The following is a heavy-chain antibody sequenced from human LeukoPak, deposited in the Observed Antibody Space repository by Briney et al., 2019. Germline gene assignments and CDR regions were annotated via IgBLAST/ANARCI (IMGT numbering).Heavy chain of an antibody. J-gene: IGHJ3*01. Sequence: ESGGGVVQPGRSLRLSCVASGFTFSSYGMHWVRQAPGKGLEWVAVISYDGSNKYYADSVKGRFTISRDNSKNTLYLQMNSLKTEDTAVYYCTTDFLPALTIFGVGGPWGQGTMVTVSS. CDR2: ISYDGSNK. CDR1: GFTFSSYG. CDR3: TTDFLPALTIFGVGGP. D-gene: IGHD3-3*01. V-gene: IGHV3-30*03.